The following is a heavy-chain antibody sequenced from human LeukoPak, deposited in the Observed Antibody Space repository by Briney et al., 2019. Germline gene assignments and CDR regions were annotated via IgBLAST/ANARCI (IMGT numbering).Heavy chain of an antibody. D-gene: IGHD3-9*01. CDR1: GGTFSSYA. J-gene: IGHJ4*02. CDR2: ITPIFGTA. CDR3: ARAGDILTGYYY. Sequence: SVKVSCKASGGTFSSYAISWVRQAPGQGLEWMGGITPIFGTANYAQKFQGRVTITADKSTSAAYMELSSLRSEDTAVYYCARAGDILTGYYYWGQGTLVTVSS. V-gene: IGHV1-69*06.